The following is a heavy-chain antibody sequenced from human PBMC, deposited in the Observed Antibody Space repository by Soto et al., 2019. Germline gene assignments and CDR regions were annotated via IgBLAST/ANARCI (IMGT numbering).Heavy chain of an antibody. CDR3: ARIGSGSYYRDFDY. CDR2: INHSGST. CDR1: GGSFSGYY. J-gene: IGHJ4*02. V-gene: IGHV4-34*01. Sequence: PSETLSLTCAVYGGSFSGYYWSWIRQPPGKRLEWIGEINHSGSTNYNPSLKSRVTISVDTSKNQFSLKLSSVTAADTAVYYCARIGSGSYYRDFDYWGQGTLVTVSS. D-gene: IGHD1-26*01.